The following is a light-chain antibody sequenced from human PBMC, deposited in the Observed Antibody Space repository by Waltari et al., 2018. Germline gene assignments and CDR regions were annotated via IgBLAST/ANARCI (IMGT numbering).Light chain of an antibody. Sequence: DIVMTQSPDSLAVSLGERATINRKSSLSVLYSSNNENYLAWYQQKAGQPPKLLIIWASTRQSGVPDRFSGSGSGTDFTLTSSSLQTEDVAVYYCQQYYNTPLTFGQGTKVEI. J-gene: IGKJ1*01. V-gene: IGKV4-1*01. CDR1: LSVLYSSNNENY. CDR2: WAS. CDR3: QQYYNTPLT.